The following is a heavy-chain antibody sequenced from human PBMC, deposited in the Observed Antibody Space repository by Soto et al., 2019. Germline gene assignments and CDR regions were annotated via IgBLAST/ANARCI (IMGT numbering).Heavy chain of an antibody. CDR1: GGSISNYY. CDR2: IFSSGST. V-gene: IGHV4-59*08. Sequence: QVQLQESGPGLVKPSETLSLTCTVSGGSISNYYWSWIRQPPGKGLQWIGYIFSSGSTNYNPSLKSRVTISVNTSQNQFSLNLNSVSAADTAVYYCARQRRDFDYWGQGSLVTVSS. CDR3: ARQRRDFDY. J-gene: IGHJ4*02.